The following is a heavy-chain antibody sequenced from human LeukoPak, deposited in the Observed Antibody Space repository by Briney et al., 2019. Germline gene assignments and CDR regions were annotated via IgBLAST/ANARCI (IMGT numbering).Heavy chain of an antibody. D-gene: IGHD5-18*01. Sequence: ASVKVSCKASGYTFTNYYMHWVRQAPEQGLEWMGIINPSDGSTIYAQRFQGRVTLTRDTSTSTVYMELSSPRSEDTAMYYCARGGPRGNTAMILTYWGQGTLVTVSS. V-gene: IGHV1-46*01. CDR1: GYTFTNYY. J-gene: IGHJ4*02. CDR3: ARGGPRGNTAMILTY. CDR2: INPSDGST.